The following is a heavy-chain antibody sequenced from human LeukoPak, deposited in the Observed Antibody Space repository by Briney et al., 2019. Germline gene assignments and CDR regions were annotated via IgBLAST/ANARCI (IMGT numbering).Heavy chain of an antibody. D-gene: IGHD2-15*01. Sequence: GRSLRLSCAVSGFTFDDYAMHWVRHAPGQGLEWVSGISWNSGSIGYADSVKGRFTISRDNTKNSLYLQMNSLRAEDTSLYYCAKDLYPDIVVVVAATSTASHYSSGMDVRGQGTTVTVSS. J-gene: IGHJ6*02. CDR1: GFTFDDYA. CDR3: AKDLYPDIVVVVAATSTASHYSSGMDV. CDR2: ISWNSGSI. V-gene: IGHV3-9*01.